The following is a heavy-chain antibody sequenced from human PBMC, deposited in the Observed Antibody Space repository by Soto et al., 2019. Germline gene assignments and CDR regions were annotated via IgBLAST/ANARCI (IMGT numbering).Heavy chain of an antibody. J-gene: IGHJ4*02. CDR3: AKDLLDYGSGTLADY. CDR2: IKQDGSEK. CDR1: VFTFSSYW. D-gene: IGHD3-10*01. Sequence: PGWSLRLSCASSVFTFSSYWMSWVRQAPGKGLEWVANIKQDGSEKYYVDSVKGRFTISRDNAKNSLYLQMNSLRAEDTAVYYCAKDLLDYGSGTLADYWGQGTLVTVSS. V-gene: IGHV3-7*01.